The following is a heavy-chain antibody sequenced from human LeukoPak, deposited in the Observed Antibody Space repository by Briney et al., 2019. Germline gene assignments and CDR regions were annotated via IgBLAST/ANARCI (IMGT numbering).Heavy chain of an antibody. CDR2: VWFDNSNE. CDR3: AKGRGPTPLGDAGADV. D-gene: IGHD1-26*01. J-gene: IGHJ6*04. CDR1: GFKFNDYG. V-gene: IGHV3-33*06. Sequence: GGSLRLSCTASGFKFNDYGMYWVRLPPQKGPEWVALVWFDNSNEHYADSVKGRSFISRNNDENTLFLHMNSLTVEDTVVYYCAKGRGPTPLGDAGADVWGKGTAVTVSA.